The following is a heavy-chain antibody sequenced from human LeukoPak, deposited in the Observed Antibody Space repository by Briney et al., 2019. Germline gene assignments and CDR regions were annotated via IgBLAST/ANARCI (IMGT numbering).Heavy chain of an antibody. Sequence: SETLSLTCTVSGGSISSYYWSWIRQPPGKGLEWIGYIYYSGSTNYNPSLKSRVTISVDTSKNQFSLKLSSVTAADTAVYYCARHSGSRPGYYYMDVWGKGTTVTVSS. CDR3: ARHSGSRPGYYYMDV. D-gene: IGHD1-26*01. CDR1: GGSISSYY. V-gene: IGHV4-59*08. CDR2: IYYSGST. J-gene: IGHJ6*03.